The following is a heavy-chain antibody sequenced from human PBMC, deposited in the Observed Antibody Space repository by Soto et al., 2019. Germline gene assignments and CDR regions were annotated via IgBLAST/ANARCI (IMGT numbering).Heavy chain of an antibody. D-gene: IGHD6-6*01. CDR1: GGSISSGGYY. Sequence: SQTLSLTCTVSGGSISSGGYYWSWIRQHPGKGLEWIGYIYYSGSTYYNPSLKSRVTISVDTSKNQFSLKLSSVTAADTAVYYCARDSRRGAARRNYYYGMDVWGQGTTVTVSS. V-gene: IGHV4-31*03. CDR2: IYYSGST. CDR3: ARDSRRGAARRNYYYGMDV. J-gene: IGHJ6*02.